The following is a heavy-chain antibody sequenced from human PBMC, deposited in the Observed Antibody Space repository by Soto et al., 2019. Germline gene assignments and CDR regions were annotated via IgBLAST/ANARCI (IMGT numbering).Heavy chain of an antibody. CDR2: INHSGST. D-gene: IGHD1-26*01. J-gene: IGHJ3*01. V-gene: IGHV4-34*01. CDR3: ARGPSGRSPLVDR. Sequence: SETLSLTCAVYGGSFSGYYRSWSRQPPGKGLEWIGEINHSGSTNYNPSLKSRVTISVDTSKNQFSLKLSSVTAADTAVYYCARGPSGRSPLVDRWGQGTMVTVSS. CDR1: GGSFSGYY.